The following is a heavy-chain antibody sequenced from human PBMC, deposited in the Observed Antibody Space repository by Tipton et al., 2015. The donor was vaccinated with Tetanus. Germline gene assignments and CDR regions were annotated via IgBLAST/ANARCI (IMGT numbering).Heavy chain of an antibody. D-gene: IGHD3-10*01. V-gene: IGHV4-61*01. CDR2: IYYSGST. CDR3: ARGGSGEFPNS. Sequence: TLSLTCTVSGGSVSSGSYYWSWIRQPPGKGLEWIGYIYYSGSTNYNPSLKSRVTISVDTSKNQFSLKLSSVTAADTAVYYCARGGSGEFPNSGGQGPLLTVSS. J-gene: IGHJ5*01. CDR1: GGSVSSGSYY.